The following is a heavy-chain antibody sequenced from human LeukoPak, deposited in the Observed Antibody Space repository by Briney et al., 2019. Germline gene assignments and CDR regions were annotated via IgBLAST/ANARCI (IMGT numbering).Heavy chain of an antibody. J-gene: IGHJ4*02. D-gene: IGHD2-21*01. V-gene: IGHV4-39*01. CDR3: ARLVASITSFDY. Sequence: SETLSLTCSVPGGSISSSSYYWGWIRQPPGKGLEWIGSIYYSGRTYYNPSLTSRVTISVDTSKNQFSLKLSSVTAADTAVYYCARLVASITSFDYWGQGTLVTVSS. CDR1: GGSISSSSYY. CDR2: IYYSGRT.